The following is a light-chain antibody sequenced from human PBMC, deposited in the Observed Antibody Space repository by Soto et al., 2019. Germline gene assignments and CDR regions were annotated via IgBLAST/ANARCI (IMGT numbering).Light chain of an antibody. CDR1: SSNIGAGYD. CDR3: QSYDSSLSGFYV. J-gene: IGLJ1*01. V-gene: IGLV1-40*01. CDR2: GNS. Sequence: SALTQPPSVSGAPGQRVTISCTGSSSNIGAGYDVHWYQQLPGTAPKLLIYGNSNRPSGFPDRFSGSKSGTSASLAITGLQAEDEADYYCQSYDSSLSGFYVFGTGTKVTVL.